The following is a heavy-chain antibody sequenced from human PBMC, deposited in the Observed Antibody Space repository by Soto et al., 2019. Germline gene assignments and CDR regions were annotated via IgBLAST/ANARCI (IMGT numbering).Heavy chain of an antibody. CDR2: MNPNSGNT. CDR1: GYTFTSYD. D-gene: IGHD3-10*01. V-gene: IGHV1-8*01. Sequence: QVQLVQSGAEVKKPGASVKVSCKASGYTFTSYDINWVRQATGQGLEWMGWMNPNSGNTGYAQKFQGRVTMTRNTTIITAYIELSSLRSEDSSVYYFAREKRYGYSDYWGQGSLVTVSS. CDR3: AREKRYGYSDY. J-gene: IGHJ4*02.